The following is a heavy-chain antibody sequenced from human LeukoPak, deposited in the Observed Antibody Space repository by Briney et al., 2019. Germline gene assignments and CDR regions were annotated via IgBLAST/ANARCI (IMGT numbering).Heavy chain of an antibody. CDR1: GDTFSRYA. D-gene: IGHD3-10*01. CDR3: ARDLHRVVVRGVPHYYYYMDV. CDR2: ISTYNGNT. Sequence: GASVKVSCKASGDTFSRYAISWVRQAPGQGLEWMGWISTYNGNTNYAQKLQGRVTMTTDTSTSTAYMELRSLRSDDTAVYYCARDLHRVVVRGVPHYYYYMDVWGKGTTVTISS. J-gene: IGHJ6*03. V-gene: IGHV1-18*01.